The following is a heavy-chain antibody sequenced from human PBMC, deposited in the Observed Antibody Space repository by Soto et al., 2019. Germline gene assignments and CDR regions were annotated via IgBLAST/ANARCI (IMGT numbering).Heavy chain of an antibody. CDR3: ASAHAKLSRGAFDI. V-gene: IGHV3-53*04. Sequence: EVQLVESGGGLVQPGGSLRLSCAASGFTVSSNYMSWVRQAPGKGLEWVSVIYSGGSTYYADSVKGRFTISRHNSKNTLYRQMNSLRAEDTAVYYCASAHAKLSRGAFDIWGQGTMVTVSS. CDR2: IYSGGST. D-gene: IGHD2-2*01. J-gene: IGHJ3*02. CDR1: GFTVSSNY.